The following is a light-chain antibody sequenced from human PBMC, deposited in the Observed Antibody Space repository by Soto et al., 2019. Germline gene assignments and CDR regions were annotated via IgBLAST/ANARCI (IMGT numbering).Light chain of an antibody. CDR1: QTVSSY. CDR2: DAS. V-gene: IGKV3-11*01. J-gene: IGKJ5*01. CDR3: QQRSNWPIT. Sequence: EIVLTQSPATLSLSPGERATLSCRASQTVSSYLAWYQQKPGQAPRLLIYDASNRATGIPARFSGSGSGTDFPLTISSLEPEDVAVYYCQQRSNWPITFGQGTRLEIK.